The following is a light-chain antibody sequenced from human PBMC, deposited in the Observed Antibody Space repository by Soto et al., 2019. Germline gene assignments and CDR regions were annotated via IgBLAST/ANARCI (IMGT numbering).Light chain of an antibody. J-gene: IGKJ1*01. Sequence: DIQMTQSPSTLSGSVGDRVTITCRASQTISSWLAWYQQKPGKAPKLLIYKASTLKSGVPSRFSGSGSGTAFTLTISSLQPDDFVTYYCQHYNSYSEAFGQGTKVELK. CDR2: KAS. CDR3: QHYNSYSEA. CDR1: QTISSW. V-gene: IGKV1-5*03.